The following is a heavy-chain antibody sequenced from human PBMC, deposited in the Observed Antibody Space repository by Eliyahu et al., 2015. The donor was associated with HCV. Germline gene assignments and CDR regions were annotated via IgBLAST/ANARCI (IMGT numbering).Heavy chain of an antibody. Sequence: XVQLVQSGAEVKKPGASVKVSCKASGYXFTSYYMHWVRQAPGQGLEWMGIINPSGGSTSYAQKFQGRVTMTRDTSTSTVYMELSSLRSEDTAVYYCARVGEIAAAPDAFDIWGQGTMVTVSS. CDR3: ARVGEIAAAPDAFDI. J-gene: IGHJ3*02. V-gene: IGHV1-46*01. D-gene: IGHD6-13*01. CDR1: GYXFTSYY. CDR2: INPSGGST.